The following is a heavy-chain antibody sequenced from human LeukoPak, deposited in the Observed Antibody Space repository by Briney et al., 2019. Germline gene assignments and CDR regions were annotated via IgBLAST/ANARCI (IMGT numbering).Heavy chain of an antibody. Sequence: SSETLSLTCGVSGGAITNYYWNWIRQAPGKGLEWLGYIYYTGSTTYNPSVKSRITISLDTSKKQISLKLRSVTAADTAVYYCARPLAHCSSTSCRRRGMDVWGKGTTVTVSS. CDR2: IYYTGST. D-gene: IGHD2-2*01. J-gene: IGHJ6*03. CDR1: GGAITNYY. V-gene: IGHV4-59*01. CDR3: ARPLAHCSSTSCRRRGMDV.